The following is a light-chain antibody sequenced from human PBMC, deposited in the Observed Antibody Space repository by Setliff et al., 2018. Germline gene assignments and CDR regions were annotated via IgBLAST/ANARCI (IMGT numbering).Light chain of an antibody. CDR2: GNS. CDR1: SSNIGAGYD. Sequence: SVLTQPPSVSGAPGRRVTISCTGSSSNIGAGYDVHWYQQLPGTAPKLLIYGNSNRPSGVPDRFSGSKSGTSASLAITGLQAEDEADYYCQSYDSSLSGSGVFGTGTKVTVL. CDR3: QSYDSSLSGSGV. V-gene: IGLV1-40*01. J-gene: IGLJ1*01.